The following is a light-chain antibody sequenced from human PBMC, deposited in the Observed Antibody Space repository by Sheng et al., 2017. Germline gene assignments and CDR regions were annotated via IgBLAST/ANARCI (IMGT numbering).Light chain of an antibody. J-gene: IGKJ2*01. Sequence: DIVMTQSPLSLPVTPGEPASISCRSSQSLLHSNGYNYLDWYLQKPGQSPQLLIYLGSNRASGVPDRFSGSGSGTDFTLKISRVEAEDVGVYYCMQALQTPYTFGQGTKLEDQT. CDR3: MQALQTPYT. CDR2: LGS. CDR1: QSLLHSNGYNY. V-gene: IGKV2-28*01.